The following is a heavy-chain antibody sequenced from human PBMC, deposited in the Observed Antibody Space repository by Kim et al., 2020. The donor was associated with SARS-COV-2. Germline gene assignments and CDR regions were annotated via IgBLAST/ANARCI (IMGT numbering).Heavy chain of an antibody. Sequence: GGSLRLSCAASGFTFSSYSMNWVRQAPGKGLEWVSSISSSSSYIYYADSVKGRFTISRDNAKNSLYLQMNSLRAEDTAVYYCARGSTTSGYSGLRRRRTEYFQHWGQGTLVTVSS. CDR3: ARGSTTSGYSGLRRRRTEYFQH. V-gene: IGHV3-21*04. J-gene: IGHJ1*01. CDR2: ISSSSSYI. CDR1: GFTFSSYS. D-gene: IGHD5-12*01.